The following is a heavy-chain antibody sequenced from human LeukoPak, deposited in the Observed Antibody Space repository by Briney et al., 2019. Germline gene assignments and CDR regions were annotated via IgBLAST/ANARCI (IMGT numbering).Heavy chain of an antibody. CDR1: GFTFSSYA. D-gene: IGHD5-12*01. CDR2: ILNSSYI. Sequence: GGSLRLSCAASGFTFSSYALGWIRQAPGKGLEWVSSILNSSYIYYSDSVKGRVTISRDNTKNLLYLQMDSLRAEDTAVYYCARDRGYSGYAHGYWGQGPLVTVSS. CDR3: ARDRGYSGYAHGY. J-gene: IGHJ1*01. V-gene: IGHV3-21*06.